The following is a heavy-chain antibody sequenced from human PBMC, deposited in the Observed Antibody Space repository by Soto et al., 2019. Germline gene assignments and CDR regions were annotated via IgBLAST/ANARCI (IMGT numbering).Heavy chain of an antibody. V-gene: IGHV1-2*04. CDR2: INPNSGGT. D-gene: IGHD5-18*01. CDR1: GYTFTGYY. Sequence: GASVKVSCKVSGYTFTGYYMHWVRQAPGQGLEWMGWINPNSGGTNYAQKFQGWVTMTRDTSISTAYMELSRLRSDDTAVYYCARGGYTAMVLREPSGGMDVWGQGTTVTVSS. CDR3: ARGGYTAMVLREPSGGMDV. J-gene: IGHJ6*02.